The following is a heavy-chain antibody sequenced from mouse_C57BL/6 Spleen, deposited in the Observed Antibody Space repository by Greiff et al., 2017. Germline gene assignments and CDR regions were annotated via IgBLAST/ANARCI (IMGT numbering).Heavy chain of an antibody. CDR1: GYTFTSYW. CDR2: IYPSDSET. D-gene: IGHD2-4*01. CDR3: ARDDYDGYFDY. J-gene: IGHJ2*01. Sequence: VKLQQPGAELVRPGSSVKLSCKASGYTFTSYWMDWVKQRPGQGLEWIGNIYPSDSETHYNQKFKDKATLTVDKSSSTAYMQLSSLTSEDSAVYYCARDDYDGYFDYWGQGTTLTVSS. V-gene: IGHV1-61*01.